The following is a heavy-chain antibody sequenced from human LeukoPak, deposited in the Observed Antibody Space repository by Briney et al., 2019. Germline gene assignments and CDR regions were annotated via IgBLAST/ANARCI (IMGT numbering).Heavy chain of an antibody. Sequence: ASVKVSCKASGYTFTSYGISWVRQAPGQGLEWMGWISAYNGNTNYAQKLQGRVTITTDESTSTAYMELSSLRSEDTAVYYCARGVTVAGSDAFDIWGQGTMVTVSS. D-gene: IGHD6-19*01. V-gene: IGHV1-18*01. J-gene: IGHJ3*02. CDR3: ARGVTVAGSDAFDI. CDR2: ISAYNGNT. CDR1: GYTFTSYG.